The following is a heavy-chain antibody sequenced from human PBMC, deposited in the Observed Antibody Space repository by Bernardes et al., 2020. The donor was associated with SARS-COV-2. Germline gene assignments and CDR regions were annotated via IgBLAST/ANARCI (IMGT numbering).Heavy chain of an antibody. CDR1: GFTFSDYY. D-gene: IGHD3-10*01. CDR3: ARREGSGSYYPI. J-gene: IGHJ4*02. Sequence: GGSLRLSCAASGFTFSDYYMSWIRQTPGKGLEWISYISSGSSYTDYADSVKGRFTISRDNAKNSLYLQMNSLRAEDTAVYYCARREGSGSYYPIWGQGTLVTVSS. CDR2: ISSGSSYT. V-gene: IGHV3-11*03.